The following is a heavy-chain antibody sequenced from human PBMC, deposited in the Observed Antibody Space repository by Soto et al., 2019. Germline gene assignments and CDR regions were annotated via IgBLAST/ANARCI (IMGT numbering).Heavy chain of an antibody. V-gene: IGHV4-34*01. D-gene: IGHD1-1*01. CDR2: INHSGST. CDR3: ARGGWNHRLNGWFDT. J-gene: IGHJ5*02. CDR1: GGSFSGYY. Sequence: SXTLSLTCAVYGGSFSGYYCSWIVQPPGKGLEWIGEINHSGSTNYNPSLKCRVTISVDTSKNQFSLKLSSVTAADTSVYYCARGGWNHRLNGWFDTWGQGTLVTVSS.